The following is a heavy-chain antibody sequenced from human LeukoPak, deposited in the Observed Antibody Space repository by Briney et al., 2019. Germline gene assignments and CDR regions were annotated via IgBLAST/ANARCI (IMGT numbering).Heavy chain of an antibody. D-gene: IGHD3-3*01. J-gene: IGHJ5*02. CDR2: INHSGSI. CDR3: ARARPYYDFWSGGNWFDP. CDR1: GGSFSGYY. Sequence: SETLSLTCAVYGGSFSGYYWSWIRQPPGKGLEWIGEINHSGSINYNPSLKSRVTISVDTSKNQFSLKLSSVTAADTAVYYCARARPYYDFWSGGNWFDPWGQGTLVTVSS. V-gene: IGHV4-34*01.